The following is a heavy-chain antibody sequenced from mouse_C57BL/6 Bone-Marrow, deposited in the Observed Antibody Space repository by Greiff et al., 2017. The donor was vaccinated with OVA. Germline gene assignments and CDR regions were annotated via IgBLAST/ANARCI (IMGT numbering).Heavy chain of an antibody. V-gene: IGHV1-54*01. CDR2: INPGSGGT. Sequence: QVQLQQSGAELVRPGTSVKVSCKASGYAFTNYLIEWVKQRPGQGLEWIGVINPGSGGTNYNEKFKGKATLTADKSSSTAYMQLSSLTSEDSAVYFCARGGRWLLRFDYWGLGTTLTVSS. CDR1: GYAFTNYL. CDR3: ARGGRWLLRFDY. J-gene: IGHJ2*01. D-gene: IGHD2-3*01.